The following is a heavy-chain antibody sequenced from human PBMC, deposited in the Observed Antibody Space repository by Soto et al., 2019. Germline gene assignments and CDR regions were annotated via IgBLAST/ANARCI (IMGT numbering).Heavy chain of an antibody. CDR1: GGSISSYY. V-gene: IGHV4-59*01. CDR3: ARDRGGAIDY. D-gene: IGHD1-26*01. J-gene: IGHJ4*02. Sequence: SETLSLTCTVSGGSISSYYWSWIRQPPGKGLEWIGYIYYSGSTNYNPSLKSRVTISVDTSKNQFSLKLSSVTAADTAVYYCARDRGGAIDYWGQGTLVTVSS. CDR2: IYYSGST.